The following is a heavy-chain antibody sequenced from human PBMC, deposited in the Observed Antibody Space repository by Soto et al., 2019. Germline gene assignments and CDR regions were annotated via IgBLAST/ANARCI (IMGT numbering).Heavy chain of an antibody. Sequence: GESLKISCAGSGYNFDTFWIGWVRQMPGKGLEWMGIIFPADSDTRYIPSFQGQVTISVDKSISTVYLQWSSLKASDTAMYYCATPYGGFDYWGQGTLVTVSS. CDR1: GYNFDTFW. V-gene: IGHV5-51*01. CDR3: ATPYGGFDY. J-gene: IGHJ4*02. D-gene: IGHD4-17*01. CDR2: IFPADSDT.